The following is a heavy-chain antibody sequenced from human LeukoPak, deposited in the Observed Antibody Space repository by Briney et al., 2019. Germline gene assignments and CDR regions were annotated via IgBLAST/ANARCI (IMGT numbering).Heavy chain of an antibody. V-gene: IGHV3-23*01. D-gene: IGHD6-19*01. CDR2: ISSGGGTT. J-gene: IGHJ4*02. CDR3: AEAGIAVPATPGY. Sequence: GGSLRLSCAASGFTFSNYAMNWVRLAPGKGLEWVSVISSGGGTTYYSDSVKGRFIISRDNSKNMLYLQMNSLRVDDTALYYCAEAGIAVPATPGYCRQGPHVSVSS. CDR1: GFTFSNYA.